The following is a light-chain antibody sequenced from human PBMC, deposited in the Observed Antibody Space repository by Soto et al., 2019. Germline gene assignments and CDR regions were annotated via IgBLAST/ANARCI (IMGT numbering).Light chain of an antibody. CDR2: NAS. CDR1: QTISSW. J-gene: IGKJ1*01. V-gene: IGKV1-5*03. Sequence: DIQMTQSPSTLSASVVARVTITCRASQTISSWLAWYQQKPGKAPKLLIYNASTLKSGVPSRFSGSGSGTDFTLTISSLQPDDLATYYCQHYNSYSEACGQGTKVDI. CDR3: QHYNSYSEA.